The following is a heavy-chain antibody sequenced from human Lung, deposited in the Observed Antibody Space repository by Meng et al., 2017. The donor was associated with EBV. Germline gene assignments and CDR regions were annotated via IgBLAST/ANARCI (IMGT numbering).Heavy chain of an antibody. CDR3: ARDEGGNSERGFQH. CDR2: IYHSGST. D-gene: IGHD4-23*01. J-gene: IGHJ1*01. CDR1: CGSITSQNW. V-gene: IGHV4-4*02. Sequence: QGMVLGSGPGLVKASGTVSLTCAVFCGSITSQNWWSWVRQPPGKGLEWIGEIYHSGSTNFHPSLKSRVTTSIDKSKNQFSLKLSSVTAADTAVYYCARDEGGNSERGFQHWGQGTLVTVSS.